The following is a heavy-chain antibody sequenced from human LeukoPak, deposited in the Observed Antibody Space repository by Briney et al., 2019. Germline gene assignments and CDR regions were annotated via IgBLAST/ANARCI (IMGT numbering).Heavy chain of an antibody. V-gene: IGHV3-21*01. CDR3: ARHYYDRSGYYPTFDY. CDR2: ISSSVNIM. Sequence: GGSLRLSCAASGFTFSSYKMNWARQAPGKGLECVSSISSSVNIMYDADSVKGRFTISRDNAKNSLYLQMNSLRVEDTAGYYCARHYYDRSGYYPTFDYWGQGTLVTVSS. D-gene: IGHD3-22*01. CDR1: GFTFSSYK. J-gene: IGHJ4*02.